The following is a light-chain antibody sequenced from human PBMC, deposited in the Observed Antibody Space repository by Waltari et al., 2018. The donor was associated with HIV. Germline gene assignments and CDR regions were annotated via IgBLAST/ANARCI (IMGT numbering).Light chain of an antibody. J-gene: IGLJ2*01. CDR2: EDT. Sequence: FMLTQPHSMSASPGTTVTISCTRSRGTIASNSVQWYQQRPGGAPPTVVFEDTQRPPGVPGRFSGSIDSSSNSASLTISVLKTEDEADYYCQSYDTTNHLIFGGGTKVTVL. CDR3: QSYDTTNHLI. CDR1: RGTIASNS. V-gene: IGLV6-57*04.